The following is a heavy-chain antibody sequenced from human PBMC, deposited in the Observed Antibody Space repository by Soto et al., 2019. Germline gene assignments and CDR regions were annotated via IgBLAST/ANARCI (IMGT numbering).Heavy chain of an antibody. J-gene: IGHJ2*01. D-gene: IGHD2-15*01. V-gene: IGHV1-18*01. Sequence: QVQLVQSGGEVKKPGASVKVSCQASGYTFSDYAISWVRQAPGQGLEWMGWISASTRNTDQAQNFQGRVIMTLDTSTKTAYIELRGLRSDDTAVYYCVRCYCSVGSCYACWHFDLWGRGTLVTVSS. CDR3: VRCYCSVGSCYACWHFDL. CDR1: GYTFSDYA. CDR2: ISASTRNT.